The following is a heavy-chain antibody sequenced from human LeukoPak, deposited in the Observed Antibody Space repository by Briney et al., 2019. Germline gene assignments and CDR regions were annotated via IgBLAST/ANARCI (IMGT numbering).Heavy chain of an antibody. J-gene: IGHJ4*02. V-gene: IGHV4-38-2*02. CDR3: ARPGRVPAASFDY. D-gene: IGHD2-2*01. CDR1: GYSISSGYY. CDR2: IYHSGST. Sequence: SETLSLTCTVSGYSISSGYYWGWIRQPPGKGLEWIGSIYHSGSTYYNPSLKSRVTISVDTSKNQFSLKLSSVTAADTAVYYCARPGRVPAASFDYWGQGTLVTVSS.